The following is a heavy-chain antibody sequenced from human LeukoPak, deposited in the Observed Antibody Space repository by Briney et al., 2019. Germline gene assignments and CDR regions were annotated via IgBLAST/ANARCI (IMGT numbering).Heavy chain of an antibody. CDR3: ARWPSLSWYHAFDI. CDR1: GGSISSNRFN. D-gene: IGHD6-13*01. J-gene: IGHJ3*02. V-gene: IGHV4-39*07. Sequence: SETPSLTCTASGGSISSNRFNWGWIRQTPGKGLEWIGTIYYTGDTYHNPSLKSRVTMSRDTSKNQFSLKLSSVTAADTAVYFCARWPSLSWYHAFDIWGQGTMVTVSS. CDR2: IYYTGDT.